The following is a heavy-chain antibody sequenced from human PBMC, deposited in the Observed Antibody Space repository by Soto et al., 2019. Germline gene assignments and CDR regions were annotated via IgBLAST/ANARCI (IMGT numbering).Heavy chain of an antibody. Sequence: GGSLRLSCAASGFTFSSYGMHWVRQAPGKGLEWVAVISYDGSNKYYADSVKGRFTTSRDNSKNTLYLQMNSLRAEDTAVYYCAKDNTKGRGMATTDDAFDIWGQGTMVTVSS. J-gene: IGHJ3*02. V-gene: IGHV3-30*18. CDR3: AKDNTKGRGMATTDDAFDI. CDR2: ISYDGSNK. D-gene: IGHD5-12*01. CDR1: GFTFSSYG.